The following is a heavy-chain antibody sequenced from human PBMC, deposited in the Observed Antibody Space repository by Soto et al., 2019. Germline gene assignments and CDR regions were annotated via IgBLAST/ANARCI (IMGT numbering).Heavy chain of an antibody. CDR3: ATSRGVGWELPSHFPPALFDY. Sequence: ASVKVSCKVSGYTLTELSMHWVRQAPGKGLEWMGGFDSEDGETIYAQKFQGRVTMTEDTSTDTAYMELSSLRSEDTAVYYCATSRGVGWELPSHFPPALFDYWGQGTLVTVSS. V-gene: IGHV1-24*01. CDR1: GYTLTELS. CDR2: FDSEDGET. J-gene: IGHJ4*02. D-gene: IGHD1-26*01.